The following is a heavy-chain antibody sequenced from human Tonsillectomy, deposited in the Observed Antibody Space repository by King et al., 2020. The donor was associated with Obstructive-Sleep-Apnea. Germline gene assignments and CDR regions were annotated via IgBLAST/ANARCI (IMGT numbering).Heavy chain of an antibody. CDR2: IYYSGSP. J-gene: IGHJ6*02. CDR1: GGSISSYY. V-gene: IGHV4-59*08. D-gene: IGHD3-16*01. CDR3: ARHGVSYGMDV. Sequence: QPQESGPGLVKPSETLSLTCTVSGGSISSYYWSWIRQPPGKGLEWIGYIYYSGSPNYNPSLKSRFTISVDKSKNQFSLKLSTVTAADTAVYYCARHGVSYGMDVWGQGTTVTVSS.